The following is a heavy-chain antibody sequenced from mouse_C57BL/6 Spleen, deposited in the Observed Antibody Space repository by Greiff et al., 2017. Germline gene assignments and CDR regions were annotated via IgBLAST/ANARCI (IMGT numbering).Heavy chain of an antibody. Sequence: VQLQQSGPELVKPGASVKISCKASGYTFTDYYMNWVKQSHGKSLEWIGDINPNNGGTSYNQKFKGKATLTVDKSSSTAYMELRSLTSEDSAVYYCARSGENYDYDTWFAYWGQGTLVTVSA. V-gene: IGHV1-26*01. D-gene: IGHD2-4*01. J-gene: IGHJ3*01. CDR2: INPNNGGT. CDR1: GYTFTDYY. CDR3: ARSGENYDYDTWFAY.